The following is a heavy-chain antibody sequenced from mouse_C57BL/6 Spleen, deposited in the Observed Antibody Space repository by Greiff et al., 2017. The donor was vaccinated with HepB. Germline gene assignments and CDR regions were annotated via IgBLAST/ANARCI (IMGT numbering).Heavy chain of an antibody. V-gene: IGHV2-5*01. CDR1: GFSLTSYG. D-gene: IGHD1-1*01. CDR3: AKGATVRDYAMDY. J-gene: IGHJ4*01. Sequence: VQLVESGPGLVQPSQSLSITCTVSGFSLTSYGVHWVRQSPGKGLEWLGVIWRGGSTDYNAAFMSRLSITKDNSKSQVFFKMNSLQADDTAIYYCAKGATVRDYAMDYWGQGTSVTVSS. CDR2: IWRGGST.